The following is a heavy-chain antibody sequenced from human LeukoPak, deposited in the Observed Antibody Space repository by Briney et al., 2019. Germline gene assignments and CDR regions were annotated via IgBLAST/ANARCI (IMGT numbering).Heavy chain of an antibody. V-gene: IGHV3-21*01. Sequence: ASETLSLTCTVSGGSISSSSYYWGWVRQAPGKGLEWVSSISSSSSYIYYADSVKGRFTISRDNSKNTLYLQMNSLRAEDTAVYYCAKDSGIAVAGTLRAFDIWGQGTMVTVSS. CDR2: ISSSSSYI. CDR3: AKDSGIAVAGTLRAFDI. J-gene: IGHJ3*02. CDR1: GGSISSSSYY. D-gene: IGHD6-19*01.